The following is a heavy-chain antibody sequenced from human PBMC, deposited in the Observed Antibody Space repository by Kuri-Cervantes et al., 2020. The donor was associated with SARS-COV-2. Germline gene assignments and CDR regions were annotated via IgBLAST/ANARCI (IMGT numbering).Heavy chain of an antibody. CDR3: ARDPKIAARLRYYYYGMDV. J-gene: IGHJ6*02. CDR1: GGSFSGYY. CDR2: INHSGST. Sequence: SQTLSLTCAVYGGSFSGYYWSWIRQPPGKGLEWIGEINHSGSTNYNPSLKSRVTISVDTSKNQFSLQLNSVTPEDTAVYYCARDPKIAARLRYYYYGMDVWGQGTTVTVSS. D-gene: IGHD6-6*01. V-gene: IGHV4-34*01.